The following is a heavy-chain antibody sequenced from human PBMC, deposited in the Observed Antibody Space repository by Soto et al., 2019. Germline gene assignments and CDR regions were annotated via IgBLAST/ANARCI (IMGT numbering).Heavy chain of an antibody. CDR1: GCSINSYW. J-gene: IGHJ4*02. Sequence: SETLSLACPVSGCSINSYWWSWIRQPAGKGLEWIGRVYSSGTTDYNPSLNSRATMSVETSKNQFSLKLSSVTAADTAVYYCARDIASYAYGEGYWGQGIQVT. D-gene: IGHD2-21*01. CDR3: ARDIASYAYGEGY. V-gene: IGHV4-4*07. CDR2: VYSSGTT.